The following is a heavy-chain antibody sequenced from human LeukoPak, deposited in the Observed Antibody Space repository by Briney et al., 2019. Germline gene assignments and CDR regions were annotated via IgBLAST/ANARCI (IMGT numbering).Heavy chain of an antibody. CDR1: GFHFSSYS. V-gene: IGHV3-21*01. D-gene: IGHD4-17*01. J-gene: IGHJ4*02. CDR2: ISSNSSYI. Sequence: GGALVLSCAASGFHFSSYSMNWGRPAPGKGLEWVSSISSNSSYIYYADSVKGRFTISRDNAKNSLYLQMNSLRAEDTAVYYCARAPYGDYADYWGQGTLVTVSS. CDR3: ARAPYGDYADY.